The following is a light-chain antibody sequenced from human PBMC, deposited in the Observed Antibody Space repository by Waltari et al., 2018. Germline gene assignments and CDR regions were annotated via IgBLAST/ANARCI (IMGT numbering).Light chain of an antibody. J-gene: IGKJ3*01. CDR2: AES. CDR3: QKYNSAPFT. CDR1: QGISSN. Sequence: DFQMTHSPSSLSASVGHSVTITCRASQGISSNLAWYQEKPGKVPKLLIYAESTLQSGVPTRFSGSGSGTDFTLTISSLQPEVVATYYCQKYNSAPFTFGPGTKVDIK. V-gene: IGKV1-27*01.